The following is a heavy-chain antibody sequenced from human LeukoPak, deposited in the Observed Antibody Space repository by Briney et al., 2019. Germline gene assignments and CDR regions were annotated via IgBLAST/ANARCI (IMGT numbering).Heavy chain of an antibody. CDR1: GFTVSSNY. D-gene: IGHD1-26*01. CDR2: IYSGGST. V-gene: IGHV3-53*01. J-gene: IGHJ1*01. CDR3: ARDQRVGATRYFQH. Sequence: PGGSLRLSCAASGFTVSSNYMSWVRQAPGKGLEWVSVIYSGGSTYYADSVKGRFTISRDNSKNTLYLQMNSLRAEDTAAYYCARDQRVGATRYFQHWGQGTLVTVSS.